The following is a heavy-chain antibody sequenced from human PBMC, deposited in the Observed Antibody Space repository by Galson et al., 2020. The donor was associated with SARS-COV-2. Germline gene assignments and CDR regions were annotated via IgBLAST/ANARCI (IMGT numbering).Heavy chain of an antibody. CDR3: AHRHITFGGVHAFDI. D-gene: IGHD3-16*01. V-gene: IGHV2-5*01. CDR2: PYSHDDK. Sequence: SGPTLAKPTQTLTLTYTFSRFSPTTSAVGVAWIPQPPGTALEWPALPYSHDDKRYSPTLKSRLTITKDTSKNQVVLTMTNMDPVDTATYCCAHRHITFGGVHAFDIWGQGTMVTGSS. J-gene: IGHJ3*02. CDR1: RFSPTTSAVG.